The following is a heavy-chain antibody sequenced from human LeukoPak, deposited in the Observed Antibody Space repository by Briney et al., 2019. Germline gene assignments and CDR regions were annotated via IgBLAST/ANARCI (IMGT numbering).Heavy chain of an antibody. J-gene: IGHJ4*02. V-gene: IGHV3-7*01. CDR3: ARLRSLDQ. CDR1: GFAFNTYS. Sequence: GESLRLSCSAPGFAFNTYSMNWVRQAPGKGLEWVANIKQDASEIYYVDSVKGRFTISRDNAKNSLYLQMSNLRIEDTAVYYCARLRSLDQWGQGTLVTVSS. CDR2: IKQDASEI. D-gene: IGHD5-24*01.